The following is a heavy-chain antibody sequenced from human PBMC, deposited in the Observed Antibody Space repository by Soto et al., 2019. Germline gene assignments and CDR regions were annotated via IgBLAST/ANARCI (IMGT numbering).Heavy chain of an antibody. Sequence: EVQLVESGGGLVQPGGSLRLSCAASGFTVSSNYMSWVRQAPGKGLEWVSVIYSGGSTYYADSVKGRFTISRDHPKNTLYLQIHSLRAEDAAVFYCASLTPGIASPLWGQGTLGTVSS. J-gene: IGHJ4*01. CDR3: ASLTPGIASPL. CDR2: IYSGGST. V-gene: IGHV3-66*01. D-gene: IGHD6-13*01. CDR1: GFTVSSNY.